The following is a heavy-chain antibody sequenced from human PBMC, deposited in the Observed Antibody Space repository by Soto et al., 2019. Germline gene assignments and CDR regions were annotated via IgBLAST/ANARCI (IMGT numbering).Heavy chain of an antibody. Sequence: QVQLVQSGAEVKKPGASVKVSCKASGYTFNGYYMHWVRQAPGQGLEWMGWVNPNSGGANYAQKFQGRVTMTRDTSISTAYMELSRLRSDDTAVYYCVRDRDVTEYFQHWGQGTLVTVSS. CDR1: GYTFNGYY. CDR3: VRDRDVTEYFQH. V-gene: IGHV1-2*02. D-gene: IGHD3-10*01. CDR2: VNPNSGGA. J-gene: IGHJ1*01.